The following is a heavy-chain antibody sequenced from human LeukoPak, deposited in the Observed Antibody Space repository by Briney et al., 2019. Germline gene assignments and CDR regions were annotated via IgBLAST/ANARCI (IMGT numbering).Heavy chain of an antibody. CDR1: GRSFSGYY. V-gene: IGHV4-34*01. Sequence: PSETLSLTCAVYGRSFSGYYWSWSRQPPGKGPEWIGEINHSGSTNYNPSLKSRVTISLDTSKNQFSLNLSSVTAADTAVYYCARGREQQLFYYYYYMDVWGKGTTVTVSS. D-gene: IGHD1/OR15-1a*01. CDR3: ARGREQQLFYYYYYMDV. CDR2: INHSGST. J-gene: IGHJ6*03.